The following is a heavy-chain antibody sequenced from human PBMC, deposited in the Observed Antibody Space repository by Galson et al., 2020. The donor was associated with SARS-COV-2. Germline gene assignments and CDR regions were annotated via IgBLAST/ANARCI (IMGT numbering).Heavy chain of an antibody. D-gene: IGHD6-19*01. V-gene: IGHV3-7*01. J-gene: IGHJ4*02. CDR2: IKGDGSET. CDR1: GFTFNDFW. CDR3: SREGWQGGY. Sequence: GGSLRLSCEVFGFTFNDFWMSWFRQAPGKGLEWVANIKGDGSETNYADFVKGRFSISRDNAANSLYLQMNSLRVEDSAVYYCSREGWQGGYWGQGTRVTVSS.